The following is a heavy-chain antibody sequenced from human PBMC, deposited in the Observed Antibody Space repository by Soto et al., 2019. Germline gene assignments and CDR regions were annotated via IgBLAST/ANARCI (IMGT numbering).Heavy chain of an antibody. D-gene: IGHD6-19*01. J-gene: IGHJ4*02. CDR1: GGSFSGYY. V-gene: IGHV4-34*01. CDR3: ARGYLAPRAYSSGWCFDY. Sequence: QVQLQQWGAGLLKPSETLSLTCAVYGGSFSGYYWSWIRQPPGKGLEWIGEINHSGSTNYNPSLKSRVTISVDTSKNQFSLKLSSVTAADTAVYYCARGYLAPRAYSSGWCFDYWGQGTLVTVSS. CDR2: INHSGST.